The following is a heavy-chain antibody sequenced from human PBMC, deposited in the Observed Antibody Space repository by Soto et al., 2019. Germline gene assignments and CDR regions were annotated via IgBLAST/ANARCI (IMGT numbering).Heavy chain of an antibody. CDR1: GLTISSNN. J-gene: IGHJ4*02. D-gene: IGHD3-3*01. Sequence: GGSLRLSCEVSGLTISSNNMNWVRQSPGKGLEWVSLIRGGGHTKYADSVKGRFTISRDNSRNTLFLQMDSLRVEDTAVYYCARDPLFYDDRGFDYWGRGTLVTVSS. CDR3: ARDPLFYDDRGFDY. CDR2: IRGGGHT. V-gene: IGHV3-66*01.